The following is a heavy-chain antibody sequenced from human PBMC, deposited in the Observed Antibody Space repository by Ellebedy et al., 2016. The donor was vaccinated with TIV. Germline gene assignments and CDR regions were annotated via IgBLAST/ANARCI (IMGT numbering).Heavy chain of an antibody. D-gene: IGHD6-19*01. CDR2: INPNSGGT. J-gene: IGHJ4*02. V-gene: IGHV1-2*02. Sequence: ASVKVSCKASGYTFTGYYMHWVRQAPGQGLEWMGWINPNSGGTRYAQKFQGRVTMTRDTSISTAYMEVNRLRADDTAVYYCARSNSGWYEELDYWGQGPLVTVSS. CDR1: GYTFTGYY. CDR3: ARSNSGWYEELDY.